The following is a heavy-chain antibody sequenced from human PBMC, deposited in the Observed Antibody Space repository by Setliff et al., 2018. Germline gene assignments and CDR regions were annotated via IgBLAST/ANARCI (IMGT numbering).Heavy chain of an antibody. CDR2: IYSGDRST. J-gene: IGHJ4*02. Sequence: PGGSLRLSCAASGFTFADYAMSWVRQAPGKGLEWVSTIYSGDRSTFYTDSVKGRFTISRDNAKNTLYLQISRLGVEDTAVYYCARDKDKDFDFWGQGTLVTVSS. V-gene: IGHV3-23*05. CDR1: GFTFADYA. CDR3: ARDKDKDFDF.